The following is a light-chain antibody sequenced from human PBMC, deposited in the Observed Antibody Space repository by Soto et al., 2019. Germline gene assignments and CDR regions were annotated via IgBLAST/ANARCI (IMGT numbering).Light chain of an antibody. Sequence: QSALTQPRSVSGSPGQSVTISCTGTNSDVGGYNYVSWYQQHPGKAPKFMIYDVSQRPSGVPARFSGSKSGNTASLTISGLQAEDEADYYCCSYAGSYTYVFGTGTKLTVL. J-gene: IGLJ1*01. CDR1: NSDVGGYNY. CDR2: DVS. CDR3: CSYAGSYTYV. V-gene: IGLV2-11*01.